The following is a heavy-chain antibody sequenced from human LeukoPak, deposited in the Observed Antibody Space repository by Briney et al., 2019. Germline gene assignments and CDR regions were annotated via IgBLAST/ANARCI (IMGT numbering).Heavy chain of an antibody. V-gene: IGHV1-18*01. D-gene: IGHD4-17*01. J-gene: IGHJ4*02. Sequence: ASVKVSCKASGYTFTSYGISWVRQAPGQGLEWMGWISAYNGNTNYAQKLQGRVTMTTDTSTSTAYMELRSLRSDDTAVYYCASELHTTVTTGFDYWGQGTLVTVSS. CDR1: GYTFTSYG. CDR3: ASELHTTVTTGFDY. CDR2: ISAYNGNT.